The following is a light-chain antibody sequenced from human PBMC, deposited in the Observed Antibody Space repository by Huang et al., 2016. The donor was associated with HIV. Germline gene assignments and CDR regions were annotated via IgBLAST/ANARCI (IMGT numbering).Light chain of an antibody. CDR1: QSINSY. J-gene: IGKJ4*01. CDR2: AAS. V-gene: IGKV1-39*01. CDR3: QQSYNTPLT. Sequence: DIQMTQSPSSLSASVGDRVTITCRASQSINSYLNWYQQKPGKAPKVLIYAASSLQGGVPSRFSGSGSGTDFTLTINSLQPEDFAIYYCQQSYNTPLTFGGGTRLEIK.